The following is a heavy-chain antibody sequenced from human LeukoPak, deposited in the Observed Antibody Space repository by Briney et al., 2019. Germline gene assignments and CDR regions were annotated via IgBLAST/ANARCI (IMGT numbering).Heavy chain of an antibody. CDR3: ARRIAVAGTGTSGFDY. CDR1: AYTFTGYY. V-gene: IGHV1-2*02. D-gene: IGHD6-19*01. CDR2: INPNSGGT. J-gene: IGHJ4*02. Sequence: ASVKVSCKASAYTFTGYYMHWVRQAPGQGLEWMGWINPNSGGTNYAQKFQGRVTMTRDTSISTAYMELSRLRSDDTAVYYCARRIAVAGTGTSGFDYWGQGTLVTVSS.